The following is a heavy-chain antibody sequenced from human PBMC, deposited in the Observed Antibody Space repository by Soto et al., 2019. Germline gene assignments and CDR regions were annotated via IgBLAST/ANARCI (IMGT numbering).Heavy chain of an antibody. J-gene: IGHJ5*02. V-gene: IGHV4-39*01. CDR1: GGSISSSSYY. D-gene: IGHD2-15*01. CDR3: ARHGQYCSGGSCYSGLYNWFDP. Sequence: SETLSLTCTVSGGSISSSSYYWGWIRQPPGKGLKWIGSIYYSGSTYYNPSLKSRVTISVDTSKNQFSLKLSSVTAADTAVYYCARHGQYCSGGSCYSGLYNWFDPWGQGTLVTVS. CDR2: IYYSGST.